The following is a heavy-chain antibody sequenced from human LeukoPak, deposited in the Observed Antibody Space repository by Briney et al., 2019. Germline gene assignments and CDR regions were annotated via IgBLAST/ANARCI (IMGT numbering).Heavy chain of an antibody. Sequence: SVKVSCKASGGTFSSYAISWVRQAPGQGLEWMGRIIPILGIANYAQKFQGRVTITADKSTSTAYMELSSLRSEDTAVYYCARQTYAYYYDSSGYSPLDSWGQGTLVTVSS. J-gene: IGHJ5*01. CDR1: GGTFSSYA. D-gene: IGHD3-22*01. CDR2: IIPILGIA. V-gene: IGHV1-69*04. CDR3: ARQTYAYYYDSSGYSPLDS.